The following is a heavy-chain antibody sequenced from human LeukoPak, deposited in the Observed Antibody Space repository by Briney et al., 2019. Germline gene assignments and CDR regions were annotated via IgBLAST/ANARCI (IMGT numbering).Heavy chain of an antibody. V-gene: IGHV3-74*03. Sequence: PGGSLRLSCAASGFTFSNFYMHWVRHAPGKGLEWVARINSDGSGTMYADSVKGRFTISRDNAKNTLYLQMNSLRAEDTAVYYCAREEAVAGTRNYYGMDVWGQGTTVTVSS. CDR3: AREEAVAGTRNYYGMDV. CDR2: INSDGSGT. J-gene: IGHJ6*02. CDR1: GFTFSNFY. D-gene: IGHD6-19*01.